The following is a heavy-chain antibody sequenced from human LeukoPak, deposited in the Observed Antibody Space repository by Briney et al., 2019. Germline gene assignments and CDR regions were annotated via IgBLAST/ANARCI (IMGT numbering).Heavy chain of an antibody. J-gene: IGHJ6*03. D-gene: IGHD3-3*01. CDR3: ARVKFGDFWSPYYYYMDV. CDR1: GYTLTELS. Sequence: ASVKVSCKVSGYTLTELSMHWVRQAPGQGLEWMGWMNPNSGNTGYAQKFQGRVTITRNTSISTAYMELSSLRSEDTAVYYCARVKFGDFWSPYYYYMDVWGKGTTVTVSS. V-gene: IGHV1-8*03. CDR2: MNPNSGNT.